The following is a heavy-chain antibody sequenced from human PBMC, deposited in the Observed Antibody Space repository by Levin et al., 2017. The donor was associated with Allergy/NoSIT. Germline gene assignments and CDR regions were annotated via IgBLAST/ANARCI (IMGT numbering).Heavy chain of an antibody. CDR3: ATRQYYYDYSFWFDP. CDR1: GFTFSGYY. V-gene: IGHV3-11*01. Sequence: GGSLRLSCAASGFTFSGYYMSWIRQAPGKGLEWVSYISNSGSTIYYADSVKGRFTISRDNAKNSLYLQMNSLRAEDTAVYYCATRQYYYDYSFWFDPWGQGTLVTVSS. D-gene: IGHD3-22*01. CDR2: ISNSGSTI. J-gene: IGHJ5*02.